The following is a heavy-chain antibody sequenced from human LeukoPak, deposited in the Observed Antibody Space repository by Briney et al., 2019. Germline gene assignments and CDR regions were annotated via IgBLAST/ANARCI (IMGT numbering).Heavy chain of an antibody. CDR2: IYYSGST. CDR3: ARSLDRYAHFCGGDSYLNSLFDY. J-gene: IGHJ4*02. V-gene: IGHV4-39*01. D-gene: IGHD2-21*02. Sequence: SETLSLTCTVSGGSISSSSYYWGWIRQPPGKGLEWIGSIYYSGSTYYNPSLKSRVTISVDTSKNQFSLKLSSVTAADTAVYYCARSLDRYAHFCGGDSYLNSLFDYWGQGTLVTVSS. CDR1: GGSISSSSYY.